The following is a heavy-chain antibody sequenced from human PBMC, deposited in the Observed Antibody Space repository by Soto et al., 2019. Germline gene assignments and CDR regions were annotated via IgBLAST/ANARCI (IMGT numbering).Heavy chain of an antibody. Sequence: EVQLVESGGGLIQPGGSLRLSCAASGLTVSSNYMAWVRQAPGKGLEWVSVIYRGGNTYHADSVQGRFSISRDNSKNTVDLQMNSLRTKDTAVYYCASVGYCSSPSCTPAWGQGTLVTVSS. CDR2: IYRGGNT. CDR1: GLTVSSNY. CDR3: ASVGYCSSPSCTPA. D-gene: IGHD2-2*01. J-gene: IGHJ4*02. V-gene: IGHV3-53*01.